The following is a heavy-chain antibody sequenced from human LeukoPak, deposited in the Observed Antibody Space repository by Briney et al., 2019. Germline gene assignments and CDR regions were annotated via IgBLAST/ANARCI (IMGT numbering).Heavy chain of an antibody. Sequence: GGSLRLSCAASGFTFSKYYMHWVRQAPGKGPVWISYINGDGSHTTYADSVKGRFTISRDNAINTVYLQMNSLRDEDTAIYYSVNMVSDSGVEGKWGQGTLATVSS. V-gene: IGHV3-74*01. CDR1: GFTFSKYY. J-gene: IGHJ4*02. CDR2: INGDGSHT. D-gene: IGHD3-10*01. CDR3: VNMVSDSGVEGK.